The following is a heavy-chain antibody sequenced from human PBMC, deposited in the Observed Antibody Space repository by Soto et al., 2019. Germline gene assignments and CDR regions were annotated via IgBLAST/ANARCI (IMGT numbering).Heavy chain of an antibody. D-gene: IGHD1-1*01. V-gene: IGHV3-48*04. CDR2: ISSSSSTI. J-gene: IGHJ6*02. CDR1: GFTFSSYS. CDR3: ARETGSDYYGMDV. Sequence: GGSLRLSCAASGFTFSSYSMNWVRQAPGKGLEWVSYISSSSSTIYYADSVKGRFTISRDNAKNSLYLQMNSLRAEDTAVYYCARETGSDYYGMDVWGQGTTVTVSS.